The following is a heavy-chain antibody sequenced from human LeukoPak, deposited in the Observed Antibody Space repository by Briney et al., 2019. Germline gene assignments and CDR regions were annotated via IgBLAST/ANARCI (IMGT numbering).Heavy chain of an antibody. J-gene: IGHJ5*02. V-gene: IGHV3-74*03. CDR3: ARRVDATRWFDP. D-gene: IGHD2-15*01. CDR2: INSDGTST. Sequence: PGGSLRLSCAASGFTFSSYGMHWVRQAPGKGLEWVSRINSDGTSTMYADSVKGRFTISRDNAKNMLYMQMNSLRDEDTAVYYCARRVDATRWFDPWGQGTLVTVSS. CDR1: GFTFSSYG.